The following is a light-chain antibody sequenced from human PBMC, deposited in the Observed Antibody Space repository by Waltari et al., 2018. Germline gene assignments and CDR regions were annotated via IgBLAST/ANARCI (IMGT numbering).Light chain of an antibody. Sequence: QSALTQPPSASGSPGQSVTISCSGSSSDIGGYDFVSWYRHPPGKPPRLIIFEVNKRPSGVPSRFSGSKSGNTASLTVSGLQPDDEGDFYCSSFTLNTNHYVFGSGTKVTVL. CDR1: SSDIGGYDF. J-gene: IGLJ1*01. CDR2: EVN. CDR3: SSFTLNTNHYV. V-gene: IGLV2-8*01.